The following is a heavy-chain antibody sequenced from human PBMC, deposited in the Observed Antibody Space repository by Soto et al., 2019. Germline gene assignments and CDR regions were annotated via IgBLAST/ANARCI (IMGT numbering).Heavy chain of an antibody. CDR3: ARDWTHYDSSGPGDY. J-gene: IGHJ4*02. V-gene: IGHV1-3*01. Sequence: ASVKVSRKASGYTFTIYPMHWVRQAPGQGLEWMGWINAGNGDTKYSQKFQGRVTITRDTSASTAYMELSSLRSEDTAVYYCARDWTHYDSSGPGDYWGQGTLVTVSS. D-gene: IGHD3-22*01. CDR1: GYTFTIYP. CDR2: INAGNGDT.